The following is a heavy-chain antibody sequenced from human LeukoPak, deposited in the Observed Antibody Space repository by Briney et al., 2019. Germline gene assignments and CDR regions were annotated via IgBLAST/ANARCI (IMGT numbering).Heavy chain of an antibody. CDR3: AKDSLRTLPAASFDY. CDR2: ISVSGNT. V-gene: IGHV3-23*01. Sequence: PGGSLRLSCAASGFTLSSYAMSWVRQAPGKGLEWVSAISVSGNTYHADSVKGRFTISRDNSKNTLYLQMNSLRTEDTAVYYCAKDSLRTLPAASFDYWGQGTLATVSS. D-gene: IGHD2-2*01. CDR1: GFTLSSYA. J-gene: IGHJ4*02.